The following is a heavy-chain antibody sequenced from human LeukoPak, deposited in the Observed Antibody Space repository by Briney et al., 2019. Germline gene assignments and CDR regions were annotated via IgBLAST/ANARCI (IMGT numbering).Heavy chain of an antibody. CDR3: ARQLGYCSGGSCHFDN. V-gene: IGHV3-23*01. CDR2: ISGSGGST. D-gene: IGHD2-15*01. J-gene: IGHJ4*02. CDR1: GFTFSSYA. Sequence: GGSLRLSCAASGFTFSSYAMSWVRQAPGRGLEWVSAISGSGGSTYHADSVKGRFTISIDNSKNTVHLQMNSLRAEDTAVYHCARQLGYCSGGSCHFDNWGQGTLVTVSS.